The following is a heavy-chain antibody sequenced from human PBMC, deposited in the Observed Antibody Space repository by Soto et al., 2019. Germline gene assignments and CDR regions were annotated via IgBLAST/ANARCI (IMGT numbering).Heavy chain of an antibody. J-gene: IGHJ4*02. CDR2: INHSGST. V-gene: IGHV4-34*01. D-gene: IGHD2-2*01. Sequence: SETLSLTCAVYCVSLSGYYWSWIRQPPGKGLEWIGEINHSGSTDYNPSLKSRVTISVDTSKNQFSLKLSSVTAADTAVYYCARSSIRIDYWGQGTLVTVSS. CDR1: CVSLSGYY. CDR3: ARSSIRIDY.